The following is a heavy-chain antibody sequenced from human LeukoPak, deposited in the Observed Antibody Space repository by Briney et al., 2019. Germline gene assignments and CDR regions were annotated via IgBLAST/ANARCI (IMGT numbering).Heavy chain of an antibody. J-gene: IGHJ4*02. CDR2: IYYSGST. Sequence: SETLSLTCTVSGGSVSSGSYYWSWIRQPPGKGLEWIGYIYYSGSTYYNPSLKSRVTISVDTSKNQFSLKLSSVTAADTAVYYCARVSMQWLDFDYWGQGALVTVSS. D-gene: IGHD6-19*01. CDR3: ARVSMQWLDFDY. CDR1: GGSVSSGSYY. V-gene: IGHV4-31*03.